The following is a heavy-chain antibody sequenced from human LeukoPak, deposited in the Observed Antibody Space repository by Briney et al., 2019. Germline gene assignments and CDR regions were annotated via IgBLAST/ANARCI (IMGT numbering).Heavy chain of an antibody. V-gene: IGHV4-59*01. CDR2: IYYSGST. J-gene: IGHJ4*02. Sequence: SETLSLTCTVSGGSISSYYWSWIRQPPGKGLEWIGYIYYSGSTEYNPSLQSRVTISIDTSKNQFSLKLRSVTAADTAVYYCARDVGIEIDYWGQGTLVTVSS. D-gene: IGHD2-15*01. CDR1: GGSISSYY. CDR3: ARDVGIEIDY.